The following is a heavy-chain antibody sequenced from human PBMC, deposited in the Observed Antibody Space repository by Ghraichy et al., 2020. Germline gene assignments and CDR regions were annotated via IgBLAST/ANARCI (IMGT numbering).Heavy chain of an antibody. Sequence: SLNISCTVSGGSISSGGYYWSWIRQHPGKGLEWIGYIYYSGSTYYNPSLKSRVTISVDTSKNQFSLKLSSVTAADTAVYYCARDLVVDIRYYYYGMDVWGQGTTVTVSS. V-gene: IGHV4-31*03. J-gene: IGHJ6*02. D-gene: IGHD5-12*01. CDR1: GGSISSGGYY. CDR2: IYYSGST. CDR3: ARDLVVDIRYYYYGMDV.